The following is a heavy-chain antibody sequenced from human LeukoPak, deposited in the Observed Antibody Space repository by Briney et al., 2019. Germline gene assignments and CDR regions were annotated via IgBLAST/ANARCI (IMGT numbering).Heavy chain of an antibody. CDR2: INPSGGYT. CDR3: ARRVEMATIDGGSYYYGMDV. CDR1: GYTFTSHY. J-gene: IGHJ6*02. Sequence: ASVKVSCKSSGYTFTSHYMHWVRQAPGQGLEWMGMINPSGGYTNYAQKFQGRVTITADKSTSTAYMELSSLRSEDTAVYYCARRVEMATIDGGSYYYGMDVWGQGTTVTVSS. V-gene: IGHV1-46*01. D-gene: IGHD5-24*01.